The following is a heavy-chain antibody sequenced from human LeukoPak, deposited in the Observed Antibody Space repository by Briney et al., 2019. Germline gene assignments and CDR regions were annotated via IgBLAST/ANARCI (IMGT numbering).Heavy chain of an antibody. CDR3: ASRFVSTMVRGVIRDY. J-gene: IGHJ4*02. CDR1: GYSISSGYY. Sequence: SETLPLTCAVSGYSISSGYYWGWIRQPPGKGLEWIGSIYHSGSTYYNPSLKSRVTISVDTSKNQFSLKLSSVTAADTAVYYCASRFVSTMVRGVIRDYWGQGTLVTVSS. CDR2: IYHSGST. D-gene: IGHD3-10*01. V-gene: IGHV4-38-2*01.